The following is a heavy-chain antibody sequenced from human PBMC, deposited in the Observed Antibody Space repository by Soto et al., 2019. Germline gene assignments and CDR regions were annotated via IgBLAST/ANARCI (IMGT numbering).Heavy chain of an antibody. J-gene: IGHJ4*02. V-gene: IGHV4-30-4*01. CDR1: GGSISSGDYY. D-gene: IGHD5-18*01. Sequence: QVQLQESGPGLVKPSQTLSLTCTVSGGSISSGDYYWSWIRQPPGKGLEWIGYIYYSGSTYYNPSLQSRVXXXVXXSKNRYALELGSFTAADTAVYYCARNSYAYTFYDYWGQGPLVALSS. CDR3: ARNSYAYTFYDY. CDR2: IYYSGST.